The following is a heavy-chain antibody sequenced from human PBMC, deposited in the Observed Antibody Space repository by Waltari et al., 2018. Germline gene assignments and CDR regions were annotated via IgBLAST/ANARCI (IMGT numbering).Heavy chain of an antibody. D-gene: IGHD2-2*01. CDR1: GGSISSGSYY. V-gene: IGHV4-61*09. CDR2: IYTSGRT. J-gene: IGHJ6*02. CDR3: AREVVVPALDGMDV. Sequence: QVQLQESGPGLVKPSQTLSLTCTVSGGSISSGSYYWSWIRQPAGKGLEWIGYIYTSGRTNYNPSLKSRVTISVDTSKNQFSLKLSAVTAADTAVYYCAREVVVPALDGMDVWGQGTTVTVSS.